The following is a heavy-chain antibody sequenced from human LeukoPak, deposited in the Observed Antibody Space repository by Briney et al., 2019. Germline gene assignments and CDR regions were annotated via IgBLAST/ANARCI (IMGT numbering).Heavy chain of an antibody. CDR2: INHSGST. CDR1: GGSFSGYY. J-gene: IGHJ4*02. Sequence: SETLSLTCTVYGGSFSGYYWSWIRQPPGKGLEWIGEINHSGSTNYNPSLKSRVTISVDTSKNQFSLKLSSVTAADTAVYYCARDPGILAPSGFYFDHWGQGTLVTVSS. V-gene: IGHV4-34*01. D-gene: IGHD3-3*02. CDR3: ARDPGILAPSGFYFDH.